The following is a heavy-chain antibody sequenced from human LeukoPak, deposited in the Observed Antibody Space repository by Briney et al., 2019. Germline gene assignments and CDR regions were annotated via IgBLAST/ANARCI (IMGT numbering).Heavy chain of an antibody. J-gene: IGHJ4*02. CDR3: ARDLGVGATRDY. CDR2: ISSSGSTI. Sequence: GGSLRLSCAASGFTFSSYEMNWVRQAPGKGLEWVSYISSSGSTIYYADSVKGRFTISRDNAKNSLYLQMNSLRAEDTAVYYCARDLGVGATRDYWGQGTLVTVSS. V-gene: IGHV3-48*03. D-gene: IGHD1-26*01. CDR1: GFTFSSYE.